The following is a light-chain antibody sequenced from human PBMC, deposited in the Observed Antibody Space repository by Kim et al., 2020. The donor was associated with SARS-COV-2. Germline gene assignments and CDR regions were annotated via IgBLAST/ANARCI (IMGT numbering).Light chain of an antibody. CDR3: QQYNIWPPYT. V-gene: IGKV3-15*01. CDR1: QIVRTN. Sequence: VSPGARATLSCRAGQIVRTNVAWYQQNPGQAPRPLIYDSSTRATDIPARFSGSGSGTEFTLTISGLKSEDFAVFYCQQYNIWPPYTFGQGTKLEIK. J-gene: IGKJ2*01. CDR2: DSS.